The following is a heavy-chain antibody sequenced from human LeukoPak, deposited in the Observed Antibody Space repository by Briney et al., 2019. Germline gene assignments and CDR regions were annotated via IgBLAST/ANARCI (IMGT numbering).Heavy chain of an antibody. Sequence: SETLSLTCTVSGGSISSSSYYWGWIRQPPGKGLEWIGSIYYSGSTYYNPSLKSRVTISVDTSKNQFSLKLSSVTAADTAAYYCARDGWLVFWGQGTMVTVSS. CDR2: IYYSGST. CDR3: ARDGWLVF. J-gene: IGHJ3*01. D-gene: IGHD6-19*01. V-gene: IGHV4-39*02. CDR1: GGSISSSSYY.